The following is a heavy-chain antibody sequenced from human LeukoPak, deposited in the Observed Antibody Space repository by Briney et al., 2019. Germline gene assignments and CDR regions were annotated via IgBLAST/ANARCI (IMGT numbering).Heavy chain of an antibody. V-gene: IGHV4-39*01. CDR2: IYYTGST. CDR3: ARYGSGSYYLCFDP. J-gene: IGHJ5*02. CDR1: GGSISSCTYY. D-gene: IGHD3-10*01. Sequence: SETLSLTCTVSGGSISSCTYYWGWIRQPPGKGLEWIRSIYYTGSTYCNPSLKSRVSISVDTSKNQFSLKLSSVAAADTAVYDCARYGSGSYYLCFDPWGQGTLVTVSS.